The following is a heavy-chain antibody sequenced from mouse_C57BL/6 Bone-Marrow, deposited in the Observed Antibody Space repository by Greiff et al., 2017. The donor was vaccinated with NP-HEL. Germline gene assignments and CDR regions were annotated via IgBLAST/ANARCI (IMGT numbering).Heavy chain of an antibody. V-gene: IGHV1-15*01. CDR3: TRSGLFRAMDY. CDR2: IDPETGGT. CDR1: GYTFTDYE. D-gene: IGHD1-1*01. Sequence: QVQLKQSGAELVRPGASVTLSCKASGYTFTDYEMHWVKQTPVHGLEWIGAIDPETGGTAYNQKFKGKAILTADKSSSTAYMELRSLTSEDSAVYYCTRSGLFRAMDYWGQGTSVTVSS. J-gene: IGHJ4*01.